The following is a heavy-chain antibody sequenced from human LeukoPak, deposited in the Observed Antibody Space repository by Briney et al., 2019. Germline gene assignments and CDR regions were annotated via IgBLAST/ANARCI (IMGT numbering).Heavy chain of an antibody. V-gene: IGHV1-69*05. D-gene: IGHD2-21*02. CDR1: GGTFSSYA. CDR2: IIPIFGTA. J-gene: IGHJ3*02. CDR3: ARGAHFLAYCGGDCYSHSFDI. Sequence: SVKVSCKASGGTFSSYAISWVRQAPGQGLEWMGGIIPIFGTANYAQKFQGRVTITTGESTSTAYMELSSLRSEDTAVYYCARGAHFLAYCGGDCYSHSFDIWGQGTMVTVSS.